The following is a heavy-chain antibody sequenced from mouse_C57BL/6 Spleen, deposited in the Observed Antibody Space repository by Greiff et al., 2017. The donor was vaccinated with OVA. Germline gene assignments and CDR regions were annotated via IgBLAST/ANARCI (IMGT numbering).Heavy chain of an antibody. D-gene: IGHD2-3*01. CDR1: GYTFTDYE. J-gene: IGHJ4*01. V-gene: IGHV1-15*01. CDR3: TRVGIYDGTAMDY. Sequence: QVQLQQSGAELVRPGASVTLSCKASGYTFTDYEMHWVKQTPVHGLEWIGAIDPETGGTAYNQQFTGQAILPADKSSSTAYRERRSLTSEDSAVYYSTRVGIYDGTAMDYWGQGTSVTVSS. CDR2: IDPETGGT.